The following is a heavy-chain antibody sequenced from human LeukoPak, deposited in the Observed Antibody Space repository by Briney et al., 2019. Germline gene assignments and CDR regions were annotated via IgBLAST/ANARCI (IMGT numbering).Heavy chain of an antibody. V-gene: IGHV3-21*01. J-gene: IGHJ4*02. CDR3: ARIQKYSYGPSFDY. CDR2: ISSSYI. CDR1: GFTFSSYS. D-gene: IGHD5-18*01. Sequence: GGSLRLSCAASGFTFSSYSMNWVRQAPGQGLEWVSSISSSYIYYADSVKGRFTISRDNAKNSLYLQMNSLRAEDTAVYYCARIQKYSYGPSFDYWGQGTLVTVSS.